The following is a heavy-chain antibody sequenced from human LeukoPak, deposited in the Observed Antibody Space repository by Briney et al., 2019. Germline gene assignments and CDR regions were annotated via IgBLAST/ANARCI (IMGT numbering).Heavy chain of an antibody. V-gene: IGHV3-74*01. CDR2: INLDGRST. D-gene: IGHD5-24*01. Sequence: PGGSLRLSCAASGFTFSSYWMHWVRQTPGRGLLWVSRINLDGRSTSYAESVKGRFTISRDNAKNTLYMQMNSLRAEDSAVYYRTRAVWGDRDGFFDYWGQGTLVTVSS. CDR3: TRAVWGDRDGFFDY. J-gene: IGHJ4*02. CDR1: GFTFSSYW.